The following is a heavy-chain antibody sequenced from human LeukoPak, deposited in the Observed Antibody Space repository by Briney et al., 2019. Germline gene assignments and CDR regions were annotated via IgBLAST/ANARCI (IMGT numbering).Heavy chain of an antibody. D-gene: IGHD3-10*01. CDR2: ISGSGGST. CDR3: AKDMVRGVIITGDHAFDI. V-gene: IGHV3-23*01. Sequence: PGGSLRLSCAASGFTFSSYAMSWVRQAPGKGLEWVSAISGSGGSTYYADSVKGRFTISRDNSKNTLHLQMNSLRAEDTAVYYCAKDMVRGVIITGDHAFDIWGQGTMVTVSS. J-gene: IGHJ3*02. CDR1: GFTFSSYA.